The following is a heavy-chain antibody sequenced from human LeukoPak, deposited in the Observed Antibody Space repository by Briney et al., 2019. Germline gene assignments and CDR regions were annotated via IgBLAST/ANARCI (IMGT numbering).Heavy chain of an antibody. Sequence: GESLKISCKGSGYSFTSYWIGWVRQMPGKGLEWMGIIYPGDSGTRYSPSFQGQVTISADKSISTAYLQWSSLKASDTAMYYCARQQTGDYYYMDVWAKGTTVTVSS. CDR1: GYSFTSYW. V-gene: IGHV5-51*01. CDR3: ARQQTGDYYYMDV. J-gene: IGHJ6*03. CDR2: IYPGDSGT. D-gene: IGHD1-14*01.